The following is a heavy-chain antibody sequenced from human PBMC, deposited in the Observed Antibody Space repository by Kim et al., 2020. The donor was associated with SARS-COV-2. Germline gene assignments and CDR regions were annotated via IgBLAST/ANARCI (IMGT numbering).Heavy chain of an antibody. CDR3: ARGGIAPNWFDP. D-gene: IGHD6-13*01. V-gene: IGHV4-34*01. CDR2: INHSGST. Sequence: SETLSLTCAVYGGSFSGYYWSWIRQPPGKGLEWIGEINHSGSTNYNPSLKSRVTISVDTSKNQFSLKLSSVTAADTAVYYCARGGIAPNWFDPWGQGTLVTVSS. J-gene: IGHJ5*02. CDR1: GGSFSGYY.